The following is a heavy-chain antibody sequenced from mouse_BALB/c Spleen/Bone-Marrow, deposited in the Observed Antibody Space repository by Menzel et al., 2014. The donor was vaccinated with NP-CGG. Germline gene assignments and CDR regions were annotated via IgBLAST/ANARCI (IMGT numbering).Heavy chain of an antibody. D-gene: IGHD2-4*01. J-gene: IGHJ4*01. CDR1: GFTFSSFG. Sequence: EAKLMESGGGLVQPGGSRKLSCAASGFTFSSFGMHWVRQAPEKGLEWAAYISSGSSTIYYADTVKGRFTISRDNPKNTLFLQMASLRSEDTAMYYCTRKGALITHYYAMDYWGQGTSVTVSS. V-gene: IGHV5-17*02. CDR2: ISSGSSTI. CDR3: TRKGALITHYYAMDY.